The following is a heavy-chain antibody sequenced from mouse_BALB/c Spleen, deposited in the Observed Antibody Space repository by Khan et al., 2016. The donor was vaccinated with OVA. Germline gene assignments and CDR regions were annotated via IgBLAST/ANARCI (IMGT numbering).Heavy chain of an antibody. CDR2: ISYSGVT. V-gene: IGHV3-2*02. D-gene: IGHD1-1*01. CDR1: GYSITSGYA. Sequence: EVQLQESGPGLVKPSQSLSLTCTVTGYSITSGYAWNWIRKFPGNKLEWMGYISYSGVTSYTPSLKSRISITRDTSKNQFFLQLNSVTTEDTATYYCARGNYYGYSFDYWGQGTTLTVSS. CDR3: ARGNYYGYSFDY. J-gene: IGHJ2*01.